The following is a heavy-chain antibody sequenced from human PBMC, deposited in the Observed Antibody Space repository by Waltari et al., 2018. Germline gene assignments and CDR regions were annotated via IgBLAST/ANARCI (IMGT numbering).Heavy chain of an antibody. V-gene: IGHV4-4*07. J-gene: IGHJ4*02. Sequence: QVQLQESGPGLVTPSETLSLTCTVSGGSIIRYYWSWIRQPAGKVLEWIGRIYTSGSTNYNPSLKSRVTMSVDTSKNQFSLKLSSVTAADTAVYYCARDSVVAAAGLDYWGQGTLVTVSS. CDR3: ARDSVVAAAGLDY. CDR1: GGSIIRYY. D-gene: IGHD6-13*01. CDR2: IYTSGST.